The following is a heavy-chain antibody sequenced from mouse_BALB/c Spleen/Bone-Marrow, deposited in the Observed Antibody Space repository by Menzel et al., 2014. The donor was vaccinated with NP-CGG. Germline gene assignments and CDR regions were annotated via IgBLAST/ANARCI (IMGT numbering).Heavy chain of an antibody. D-gene: IGHD2-4*01. V-gene: IGHV14-3*02. Sequence: VQLQQSGAELVKPGASVKLSCTASGFNIKDTYMHWVKQRPEPGLEWIGRIDPANGNTKYDPKFQGKATITADTSSNTAYLQLSSRTSEDTAVYYCANYDYGWYFDVWGAGTTVTVAS. J-gene: IGHJ1*01. CDR1: GFNIKDTY. CDR2: IDPANGNT. CDR3: ANYDYGWYFDV.